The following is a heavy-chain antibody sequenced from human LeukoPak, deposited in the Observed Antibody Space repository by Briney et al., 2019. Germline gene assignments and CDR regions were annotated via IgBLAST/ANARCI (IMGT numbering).Heavy chain of an antibody. CDR2: INPNSGGT. Sequence: ASVKVSCKASGYTFTGYYMHWVRQAPGQGLEWMGWINPNSGGTNYAQKFQGRVTMTRDTSISTAYMELSRLRSDDTAVYYCARDTGLGGEPRAMFDYWGQGTLVTVSS. CDR3: ARDTGLGGEPRAMFDY. V-gene: IGHV1-2*02. J-gene: IGHJ4*02. D-gene: IGHD3-16*01. CDR1: GYTFTGYY.